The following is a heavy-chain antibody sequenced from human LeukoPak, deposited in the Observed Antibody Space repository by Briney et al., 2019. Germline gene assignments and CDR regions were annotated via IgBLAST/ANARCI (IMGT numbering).Heavy chain of an antibody. J-gene: IGHJ4*02. CDR2: IIPIFGIA. CDR1: GGTFSSYA. CDR3: ARDGVEMATTLIFDY. V-gene: IGHV1-69*04. Sequence: SVKLSCKPSGGTFSSYAISWVRQAPGPGLEWMGRIIPIFGIANYAQKFQGRVTITADKSTSTAYMELSSLRSEDTAVYYCARDGVEMATTLIFDYWGQGTLVTVSS. D-gene: IGHD5-24*01.